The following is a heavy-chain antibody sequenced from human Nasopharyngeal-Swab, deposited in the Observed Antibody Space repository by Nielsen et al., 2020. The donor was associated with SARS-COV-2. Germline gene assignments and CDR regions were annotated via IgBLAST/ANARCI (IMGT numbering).Heavy chain of an antibody. CDR3: ARENDYNSGLSTALDY. D-gene: IGHD3-10*01. CDR1: GFTFSNYE. V-gene: IGHV3-48*03. Sequence: GESLKISCAASGFTFSNYEMNWVRQAPGKGLEWVSYISSSGRNMYYADSVKGRFIISRDSATKSLYLQMSSLRAEDTAVYYCARENDYNSGLSTALDYWGQGTLVTVSS. CDR2: ISSSGRNM. J-gene: IGHJ4*02.